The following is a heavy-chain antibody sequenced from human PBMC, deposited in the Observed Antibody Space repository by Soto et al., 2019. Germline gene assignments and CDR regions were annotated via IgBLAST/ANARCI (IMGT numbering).Heavy chain of an antibody. D-gene: IGHD6-6*01. CDR2: IYYSGST. CDR1: GGSISSGGYY. V-gene: IGHV4-31*03. J-gene: IGHJ5*02. Sequence: PSETLSLTCTVSGGSISSGGYYWSWIRQHPGKGLEWIGYIYYSGSTYYNPSLKSRVTISVDTSKNQFSLKLSSVTAADTAVYYCAGTFESSSSPWFDPWGQGTLVTAPQ. CDR3: AGTFESSSSPWFDP.